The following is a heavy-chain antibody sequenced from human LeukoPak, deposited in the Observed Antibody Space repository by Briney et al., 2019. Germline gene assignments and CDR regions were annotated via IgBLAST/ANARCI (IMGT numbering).Heavy chain of an antibody. CDR1: GYPFTTYW. D-gene: IGHD4-17*01. CDR2: VYPGNSDT. CDR3: ARWGTVARFIVDY. Sequence: GEALQISCQGSGYPFTTYWIGWVRPMPGKGLEWMGIVYPGNSDTRYSPSFQGQVTISADKSTGTAYLQLSRLKASDTAMYYCARWGTVARFIVDYWGQGTLVTVSS. V-gene: IGHV5-51*01. J-gene: IGHJ4*02.